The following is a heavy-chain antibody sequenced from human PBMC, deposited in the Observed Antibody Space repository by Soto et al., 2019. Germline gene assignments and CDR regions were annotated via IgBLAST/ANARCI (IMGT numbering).Heavy chain of an antibody. CDR1: GGSISSVCYY. Sequence: SETLSLTCTVSGGSISSVCYYWSWRRRHPGKGLECIGYIYYSGSTYYNPSLKSRVTMSVDTSKNQFSLKLTSVTAADTAVYYCARNRTGAPTWYDYWGQGALVTVSS. CDR3: ARNRTGAPTWYDY. V-gene: IGHV4-31*03. CDR2: IYYSGST. J-gene: IGHJ4*02. D-gene: IGHD2-15*01.